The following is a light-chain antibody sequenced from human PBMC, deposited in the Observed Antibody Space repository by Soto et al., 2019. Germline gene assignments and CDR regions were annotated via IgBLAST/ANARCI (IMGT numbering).Light chain of an antibody. CDR3: QRLVSFPRS. CDR2: AAS. V-gene: IGKV1-9*01. CDR1: QSISSH. Sequence: DIQLTQSPSFLSASVGDRVTITCRASQSISSHVAWYRQKSGKAPMLLIYAASTLQSGVPSRFSDSGSETEFTLTISSLHAEDFATYYCQRLVSFPRSFGGGTTVEI. J-gene: IGKJ4*01.